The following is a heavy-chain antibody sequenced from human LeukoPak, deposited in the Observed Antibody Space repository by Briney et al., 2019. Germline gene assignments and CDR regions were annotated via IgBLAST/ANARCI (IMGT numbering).Heavy chain of an antibody. D-gene: IGHD3-22*01. Sequence: GGSLRLSCVASGFSFNNFGLSWVRQAPGKGLEWVSSISGTGGSTHYADSVKGRFTISRDNSKNTLYLQMNSLRAGDTAIYYCAKSSYYDSSGFYREYYFDYWGQRTLVPVSS. V-gene: IGHV3-23*01. CDR1: GFSFNNFG. J-gene: IGHJ4*02. CDR2: ISGTGGST. CDR3: AKSSYYDSSGFYREYYFDY.